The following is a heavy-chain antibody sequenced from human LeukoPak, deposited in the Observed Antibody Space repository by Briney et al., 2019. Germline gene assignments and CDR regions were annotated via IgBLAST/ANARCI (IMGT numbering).Heavy chain of an antibody. Sequence: GGSLRLSCVVSGFTFSSYWMSWVRQAPGKGLEWVANIKEDGTEKYYQDSVKGRFTISRDNAKNSLYLQMNSLRAEDTAVYYCAREVVLGTSAWFEYWGQGTLVTVSS. CDR3: AREVVLGTSAWFEY. V-gene: IGHV3-7*01. D-gene: IGHD3-22*01. J-gene: IGHJ4*02. CDR2: IKEDGTEK. CDR1: GFTFSSYW.